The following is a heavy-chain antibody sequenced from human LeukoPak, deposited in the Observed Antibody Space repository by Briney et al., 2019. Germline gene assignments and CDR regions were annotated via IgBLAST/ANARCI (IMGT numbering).Heavy chain of an antibody. Sequence: GGSLRLSCEVSGFTFSSYGMHWVRQAPGKGLEWVAFTRSDGSKKYHADSVKGRFTISRDNSKNTLYLQMNSLRPEDTAVYYCAKRGECGSTSCYDIDYWGQGTLVTVSS. CDR2: TRSDGSKK. CDR3: AKRGECGSTSCYDIDY. J-gene: IGHJ4*02. V-gene: IGHV3-30*02. CDR1: GFTFSSYG. D-gene: IGHD2-2*01.